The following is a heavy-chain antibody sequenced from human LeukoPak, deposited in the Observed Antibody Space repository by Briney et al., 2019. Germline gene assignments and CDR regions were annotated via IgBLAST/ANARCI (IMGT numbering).Heavy chain of an antibody. Sequence: SETLSLTCTVSGGSISSYYWSWVRQPPGKGLEWIGYIYYSGSTNYNPSHKSRVTISVDTSKNQFSLKLSSVTAADTAVYYCARGAYDSSGYYWIFDYWGQGTLVTVSS. CDR2: IYYSGST. CDR1: GGSISSYY. CDR3: ARGAYDSSGYYWIFDY. J-gene: IGHJ4*02. D-gene: IGHD3-22*01. V-gene: IGHV4-59*01.